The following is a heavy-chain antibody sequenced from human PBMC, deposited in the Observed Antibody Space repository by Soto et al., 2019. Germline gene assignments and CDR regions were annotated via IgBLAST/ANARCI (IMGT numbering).Heavy chain of an antibody. J-gene: IGHJ6*02. Sequence: GGSLRLSCAASGFTFRSYAMSWVRQAPGKGLEWVSAISGSGGSTYYADSVKGRFTISRDNSKNTLYLQMNSLRAEDTAVYYCAKGGSGTYYYYGMDVWGQGTTVTVSS. V-gene: IGHV3-23*01. CDR2: ISGSGGST. D-gene: IGHD1-1*01. CDR1: GFTFRSYA. CDR3: AKGGSGTYYYYGMDV.